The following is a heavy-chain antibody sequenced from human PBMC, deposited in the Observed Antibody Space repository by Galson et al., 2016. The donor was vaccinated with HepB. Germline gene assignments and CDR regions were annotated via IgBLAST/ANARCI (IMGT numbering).Heavy chain of an antibody. CDR2: ISSALRPI. J-gene: IGHJ3*01. CDR3: ARGLVRSAFDL. V-gene: IGHV3-48*02. D-gene: IGHD6-6*01. Sequence: SLRLSCAASGFTLSGSGLNWVRQAPGRGLQWISYISSALRPIYYADSVKGRFAISRDNAKNSVVLEMNSLREEDTGVYYCARGLVRSAFDLWGQGTMVTVSS. CDR1: GFTLSGSG.